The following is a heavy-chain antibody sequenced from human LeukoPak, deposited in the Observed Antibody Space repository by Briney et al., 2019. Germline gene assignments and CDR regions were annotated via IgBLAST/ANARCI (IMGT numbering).Heavy chain of an antibody. V-gene: IGHV3-7*04. CDR2: IKQDGSEK. CDR3: ARGLGYSSSSGPLGY. J-gene: IGHJ4*02. Sequence: GGSLRLSCAASGFTFSRYWMNWVRQAPGKGLEWVANIKQDGSEKYYVDSVKGRFTISRDNAKNSLYLQMNSLRAEDTAVYYCARGLGYSSSSGPLGYWGQGTLVTVSS. CDR1: GFTFSRYW. D-gene: IGHD6-6*01.